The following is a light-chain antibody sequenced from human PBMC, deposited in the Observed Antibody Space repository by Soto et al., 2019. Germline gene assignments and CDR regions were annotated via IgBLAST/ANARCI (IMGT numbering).Light chain of an antibody. Sequence: SYELTQPLSVSVGLGQTARITCGGDNIGSRDVHWYQQKPGQAPVLVIYRDSDRPSGIPERFSGSNSGNTATLTISRAQAGDEAYYYCQVWENSSYVFGTGTKLTVL. CDR1: NIGSRD. CDR3: QVWENSSYV. CDR2: RDS. V-gene: IGLV3-9*01. J-gene: IGLJ1*01.